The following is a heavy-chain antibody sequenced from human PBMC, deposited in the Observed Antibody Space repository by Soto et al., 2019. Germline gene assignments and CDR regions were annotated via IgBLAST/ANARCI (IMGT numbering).Heavy chain of an antibody. J-gene: IGHJ5*02. Sequence: HLVQSGPEVKKPGASITVSCKTSGDTFTNFGLSWVRQAPGQGLEWMGWIATYNSNRNYAQKFKGRLTLTTDTSTSTAYMELKGLLYDDTAVYYCATVLRGVVNWFDPWGQGTLVTVSS. V-gene: IGHV1-18*01. CDR1: GDTFTNFG. D-gene: IGHD3-10*01. CDR3: ATVLRGVVNWFDP. CDR2: IATYNSNR.